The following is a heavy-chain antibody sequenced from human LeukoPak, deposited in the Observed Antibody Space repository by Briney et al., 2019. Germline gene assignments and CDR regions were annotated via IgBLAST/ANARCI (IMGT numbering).Heavy chain of an antibody. CDR3: ARVYTRGYQTSAQLQYSFGY. Sequence: ASVKVSCKASGYTFTSYDISWVRQAPGQGLEWMGWISAYNGNTDYAQKIQARVTMTTDTSTRTAYMELRSLESDDTAVYYCARVYTRGYQTSAQLQYSFGYWGQGTLVTVSS. V-gene: IGHV1-18*01. J-gene: IGHJ4*02. D-gene: IGHD5-24*01. CDR1: GYTFTSYD. CDR2: ISAYNGNT.